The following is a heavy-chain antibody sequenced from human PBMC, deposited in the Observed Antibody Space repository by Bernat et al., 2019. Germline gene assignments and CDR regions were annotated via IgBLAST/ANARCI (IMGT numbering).Heavy chain of an antibody. V-gene: IGHV3-30*18. D-gene: IGHD3-22*01. CDR2: ISYDGSNK. J-gene: IGHJ6*02. Sequence: QVQLVESGGGVVQPGRSLRLSCAASGFTFSNYGMHWVRQAPGKGLGWVAVISYDGSNKYYADSVQGRFTISRDNSKNTLYLQMNSLRAEDTAVYYCAKERHDSSGYYVGMDVWGQGTTVTVSS. CDR3: AKERHDSSGYYVGMDV. CDR1: GFTFSNYG.